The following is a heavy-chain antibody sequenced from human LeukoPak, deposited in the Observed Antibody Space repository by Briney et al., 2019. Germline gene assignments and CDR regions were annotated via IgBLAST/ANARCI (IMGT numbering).Heavy chain of an antibody. Sequence: PGGSLRLSCAASGLTLSSYWMHWVRQAPGKGLVWVSRINTDGSSTTYADSVQGRFTISRDNSKRTLFLQMNSLRAEDTAFYYCAKAELGVDTFFDYWGQGTLVTVSS. CDR1: GLTLSSYW. CDR3: AKAELGVDTFFDY. V-gene: IGHV3-74*01. D-gene: IGHD3-3*01. CDR2: INTDGSST. J-gene: IGHJ4*02.